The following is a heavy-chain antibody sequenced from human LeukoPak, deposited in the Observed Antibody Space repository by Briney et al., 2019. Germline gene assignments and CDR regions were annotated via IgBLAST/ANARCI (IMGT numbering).Heavy chain of an antibody. CDR3: ANYGSGTYRFDP. V-gene: IGHV4-31*03. J-gene: IGHJ5*02. CDR2: INHSGTT. CDR1: GGSISSGGYY. Sequence: SETLSLTCTVSGGSISSGGYYWSWIRQHLEEGLEWIGYINHSGTTYYNPSLKSRVTISVDTSKNHFCLMLRSVTAADTAVYYCANYGSGTYRFDPWGQGTLVTVSS. D-gene: IGHD3-10*01.